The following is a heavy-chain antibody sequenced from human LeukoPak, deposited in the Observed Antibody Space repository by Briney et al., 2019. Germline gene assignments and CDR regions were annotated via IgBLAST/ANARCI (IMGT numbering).Heavy chain of an antibody. CDR2: INDSGNT. CDR3: ARVIRDYSNYGSMDV. Sequence: SETLSLTCTVSGGSISNYVWSWIRQPPGKGLEWIGYINDSGNTKYNPSLESRVTISVDTSKNQFSLNLYSVTAADTAVYYCARVIRDYSNYGSMDVWGKGTTVTVSS. CDR1: GGSISNYV. J-gene: IGHJ6*03. D-gene: IGHD4-11*01. V-gene: IGHV4-59*01.